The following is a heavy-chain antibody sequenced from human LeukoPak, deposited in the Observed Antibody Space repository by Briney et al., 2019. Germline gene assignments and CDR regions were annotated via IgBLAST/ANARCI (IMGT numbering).Heavy chain of an antibody. Sequence: ASVKVSCKASGYTFTSYGISWVRQAPGQGLEWMGWISAYNGNTNYAQKLQGRVTMTTDTSTSAAYMELRSLRSDDTAVYYCARDPGVQQWYYYYGMDVWGQGTTVTVSS. D-gene: IGHD6-19*01. J-gene: IGHJ6*02. CDR1: GYTFTSYG. CDR3: ARDPGVQQWYYYYGMDV. V-gene: IGHV1-18*01. CDR2: ISAYNGNT.